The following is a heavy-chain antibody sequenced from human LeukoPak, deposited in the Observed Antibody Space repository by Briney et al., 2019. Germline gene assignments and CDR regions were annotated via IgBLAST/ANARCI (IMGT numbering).Heavy chain of an antibody. CDR1: GYTLTELS. J-gene: IGHJ3*02. Sequence: ASVKVSCKVSGYTLTELSMHWVRQAPGKGLEWMGGFDPEDGETIYAQKFQGRVSMTTDSPTNTVYLELRSLRSDDTAVYYCARCLRFGDIAVVTAGKYAFDIWGHGTMVPVSS. CDR2: FDPEDGET. D-gene: IGHD2-15*01. V-gene: IGHV1-24*01. CDR3: ARCLRFGDIAVVTAGKYAFDI.